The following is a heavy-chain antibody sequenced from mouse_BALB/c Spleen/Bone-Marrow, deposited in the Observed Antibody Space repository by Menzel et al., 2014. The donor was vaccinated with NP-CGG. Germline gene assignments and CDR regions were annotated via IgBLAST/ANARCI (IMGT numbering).Heavy chain of an antibody. CDR3: ARYYYGSSYAMDY. D-gene: IGHD1-1*01. V-gene: IGHV14-3*02. CDR1: GFNIKDTY. Sequence: VQLQQSGAELVKPEASVKLSCTASGFNIKDTYMHWVKQRPEQGLEWIGRIDPANGNTKYDPKFQGKATITADTSSNTAYLQLSSLTSEDTAVYYCARYYYGSSYAMDYWGQGTSVTVSS. J-gene: IGHJ4*01. CDR2: IDPANGNT.